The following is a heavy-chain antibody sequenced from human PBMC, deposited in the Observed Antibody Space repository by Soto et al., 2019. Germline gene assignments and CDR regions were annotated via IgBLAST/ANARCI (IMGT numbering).Heavy chain of an antibody. D-gene: IGHD3-9*01. CDR1: GYTFTSYG. J-gene: IGHJ3*01. Sequence: QVQLVQSGAEVKKPGASVQVPCKASGYTFTSYGISWVRQAPGQGLEWMGWINTDNGNTEYAQNLQGRVTMTADTSTSTAYMELRGLRSDDTAVYYCARDWSGFWGQGTMVTVSS. V-gene: IGHV1-18*01. CDR2: INTDNGNT. CDR3: ARDWSGF.